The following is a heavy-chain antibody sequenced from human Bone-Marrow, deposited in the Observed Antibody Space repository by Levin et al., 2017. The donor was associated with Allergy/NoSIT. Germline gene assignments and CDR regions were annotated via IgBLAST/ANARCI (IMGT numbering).Heavy chain of an antibody. CDR3: ARVVVVPAATAYYFDY. Sequence: PSETLSLTCTVSGGSISSYYWSWIRQPPGKGLEWIGYIYYSGSTNYNPSLKSRVTISVDTSKNQFSLKLSSVTAADTAVYYCARVVVVPAATAYYFDYWGQGTLVTVSS. D-gene: IGHD2-2*01. CDR1: GGSISSYY. J-gene: IGHJ4*02. CDR2: IYYSGST. V-gene: IGHV4-59*01.